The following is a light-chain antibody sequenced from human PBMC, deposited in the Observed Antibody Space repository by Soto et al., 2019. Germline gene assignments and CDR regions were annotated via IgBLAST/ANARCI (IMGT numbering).Light chain of an antibody. Sequence: GVSQSSAPLSVSTGERATLSCRASQRVSSNLAWYQQKPGQAPRLLIYGVSTRATGIPARFSGSGSGTEFTLTISSLQAEDFAVYYCQQYNNWRTFSQGTKVDIK. CDR1: QRVSSN. J-gene: IGKJ1*01. CDR2: GVS. V-gene: IGKV3-15*01. CDR3: QQYNNWRT.